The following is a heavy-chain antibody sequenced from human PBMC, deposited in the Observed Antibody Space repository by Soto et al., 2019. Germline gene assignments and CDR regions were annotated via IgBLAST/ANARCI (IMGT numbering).Heavy chain of an antibody. J-gene: IGHJ4*02. V-gene: IGHV4-39*01. CDR2: ISYSGST. D-gene: IGHD3-22*01. CDR3: ARGGSGTMIVAWRSFDY. Sequence: PSETLSLTCTVSGGSISSSSYYWGWIRQPPGKGLEWIGSISYSGSTYYNPSLKSRVTISVDTSKNQFSLKLSSVTAADTAVYYCARGGSGTMIVAWRSFDYWGQGTLVTVSS. CDR1: GGSISSSSYY.